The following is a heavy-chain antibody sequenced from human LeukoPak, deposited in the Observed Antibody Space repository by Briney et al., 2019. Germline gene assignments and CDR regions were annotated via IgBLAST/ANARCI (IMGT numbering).Heavy chain of an antibody. CDR2: MNPKSGAT. J-gene: IGHJ6*03. CDR3: ARGSDYDDYFYMDF. V-gene: IGHV1-2*02. CDR1: GYRFTGYY. Sequence: ASVKVSCKTSGYRFTGYYLHWVRQAPGQGLEWMGWMNPKSGATDYARKFQGRVTMTRDTSISAAYMELTRLRSDDTAVYFCARGSDYDDYFYMDFWGKGTTVTVSS.